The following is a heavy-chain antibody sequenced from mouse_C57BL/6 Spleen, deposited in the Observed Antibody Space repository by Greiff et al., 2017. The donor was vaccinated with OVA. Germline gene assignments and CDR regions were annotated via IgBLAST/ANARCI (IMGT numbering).Heavy chain of an antibody. CDR3: AIKESCYYYGSGLGDY. CDR1: GYTFTSYW. Sequence: QVQLQQPGAELVKPGPSVKVSCKASGYTFTSYWMYWVKQRPGQGLEWIGRIHPSDSDTNYNQKFKGKATLTVAKSSSTAYMQLRSLTSEDSAVYYCAIKESCYYYGSGLGDYWGQGTTLTVSS. CDR2: IHPSDSDT. J-gene: IGHJ2*01. V-gene: IGHV1-74*01. D-gene: IGHD1-1*01.